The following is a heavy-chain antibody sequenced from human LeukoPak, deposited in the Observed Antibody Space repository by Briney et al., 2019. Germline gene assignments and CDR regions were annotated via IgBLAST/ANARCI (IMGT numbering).Heavy chain of an antibody. D-gene: IGHD3-10*01. Sequence: PGGSLRLSCAASGFTFSDYYMAWIRQAPGKGLEWISYISTSGSAVYYADSVKGRFTMSRDNAKNSLYLQMNSLRAEDTAVYYCARRAPFYYNSWSPTHDYGMDVWGQGTRSPSP. J-gene: IGHJ6*02. CDR1: GFTFSDYY. V-gene: IGHV3-11*01. CDR3: ARRAPFYYNSWSPTHDYGMDV. CDR2: ISTSGSAV.